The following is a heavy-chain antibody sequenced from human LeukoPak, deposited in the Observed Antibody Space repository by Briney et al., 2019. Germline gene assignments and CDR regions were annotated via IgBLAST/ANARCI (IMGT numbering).Heavy chain of an antibody. Sequence: GGSLRLSCAASGLTFSGYSMNWVRQAPGKGLEWVSSISSGAYIYYADSVRGRFTISRDNAKNSLYLQMNSLRAEDTAVYYCARAIAAGGVDYWGQGTLVTVSS. D-gene: IGHD6-13*01. CDR2: ISSGAYI. CDR1: GLTFSGYS. J-gene: IGHJ4*02. CDR3: ARAIAAGGVDY. V-gene: IGHV3-21*01.